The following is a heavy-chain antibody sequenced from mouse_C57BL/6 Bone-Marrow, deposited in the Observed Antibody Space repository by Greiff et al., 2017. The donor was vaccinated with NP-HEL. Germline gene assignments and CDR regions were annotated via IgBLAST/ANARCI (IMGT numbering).Heavy chain of an antibody. CDR2: ISSGSSTI. CDR1: GFTFSDYG. J-gene: IGHJ2*01. D-gene: IGHD1-1*01. Sequence: DVKLVESGGGLVKPGGSLKLSCAASGFTFSDYGMHWVRQAPEKGLEWVAYISSGSSTIYYADTVKGRFTISRDNAKNTLFLQMTSLRSEDTAMYYCARSDTTVPGYFDYWGQGTTLTVSS. V-gene: IGHV5-17*01. CDR3: ARSDTTVPGYFDY.